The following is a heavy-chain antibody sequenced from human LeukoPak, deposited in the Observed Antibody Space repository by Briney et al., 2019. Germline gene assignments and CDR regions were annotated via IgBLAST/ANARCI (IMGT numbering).Heavy chain of an antibody. J-gene: IGHJ6*02. CDR3: AGVGYYYCGMDV. Sequence: GASVKVSCKASGYTFTSYDINWVRQATGQGLAGMGWMNPNSGNTGYAQKFQGRVTMTRNTSISTAYMELSSLRSEDTAVYYCAGVGYYYCGMDVWGQGTTVTVSS. D-gene: IGHD3-10*01. CDR2: MNPNSGNT. V-gene: IGHV1-8*01. CDR1: GYTFTSYD.